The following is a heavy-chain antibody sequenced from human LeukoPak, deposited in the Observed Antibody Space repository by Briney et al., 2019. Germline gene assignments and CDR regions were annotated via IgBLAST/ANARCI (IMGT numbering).Heavy chain of an antibody. CDR1: GGSISSGGYY. CDR3: ATQAYDRAFDI. J-gene: IGHJ3*02. D-gene: IGHD5-12*01. V-gene: IGHV4-31*03. CDR2: IYYSGST. Sequence: SETLSLTCTVSGGSISSGGYYWSWIRQHPGKGLGWIGYIYYSGSTYYNPSLKSRVTISVDTSKNQFSLKLSSVTAADTAVYYCATQAYDRAFDIWGQGTMVTVSS.